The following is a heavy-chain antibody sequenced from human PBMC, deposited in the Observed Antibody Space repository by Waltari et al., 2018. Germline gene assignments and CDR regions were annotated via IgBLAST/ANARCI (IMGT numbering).Heavy chain of an antibody. CDR1: GFTFSSYA. D-gene: IGHD5-18*01. CDR2: ISYDGSNK. CDR3: ARPGRIQRWSPDYFDY. J-gene: IGHJ4*02. Sequence: QVQLVESGGGVVQPGRSLRLSCAASGFTFSSYAMHCVRHAPWKGLGWVAAISYDGSNKYYADSVKGRFTSPRDNTKNTLYLQMNSLRAEDTAVYYGARPGRIQRWSPDYFDYWGQGTLVTVSS. V-gene: IGHV3-30*01.